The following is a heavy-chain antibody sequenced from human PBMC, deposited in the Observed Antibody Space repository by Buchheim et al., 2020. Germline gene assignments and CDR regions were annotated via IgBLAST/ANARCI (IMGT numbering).Heavy chain of an antibody. CDR2: ISGSGGST. Sequence: EVQLLESGGGLVQPGGSLRLSCAASGFTFSSYAMSWVRQAPGKGLEWVSAISGSGGSTYYADSVKGRFTIFRDNSKKTLYLQMNSLRAEDTAVYYCARDSEGSFWSGSKMGYWGQGTL. CDR3: ARDSEGSFWSGSKMGY. D-gene: IGHD3-3*01. J-gene: IGHJ4*02. CDR1: GFTFSSYA. V-gene: IGHV3-23*01.